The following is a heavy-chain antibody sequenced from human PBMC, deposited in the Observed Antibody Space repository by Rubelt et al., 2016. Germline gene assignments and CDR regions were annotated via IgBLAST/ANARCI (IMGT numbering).Heavy chain of an antibody. V-gene: IGHV4-59*01. D-gene: IGHD3-10*01. Sequence: QVQLQESGPGLVKPSETLSLTCTVSGGSISSYYWSWIRQPPGKGLEWIGYIYYSGSTNYNPSLKSRVTISVDTSKNQFSLKLSSVTAADTAVYYCAREGSASAPTLFPLVSCENSPSDTSSVAVGCLAQDFD. J-gene: IGHJ2*01. CDR2: IYYSGST. CDR1: GGSISSYY. CDR3: AREGSASAPTLFPLVSCENSPSDTSSVAVGCLAQDFD.